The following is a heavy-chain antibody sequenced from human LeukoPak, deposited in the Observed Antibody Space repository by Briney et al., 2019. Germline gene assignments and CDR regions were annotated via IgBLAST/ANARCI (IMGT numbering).Heavy chain of an antibody. Sequence: SETLSLTCAVYGGSFSGYYWSWIRQPPGKGLEWIGEINHSGSTNYNPSLKSRVTISVDTSKNQFSLKLSSVTAADTAVYYCARARPKMWYSSSRGSNDYWGQETLVTVSS. V-gene: IGHV4-34*01. J-gene: IGHJ4*02. CDR1: GGSFSGYY. CDR3: ARARPKMWYSSSRGSNDY. CDR2: INHSGST. D-gene: IGHD6-13*01.